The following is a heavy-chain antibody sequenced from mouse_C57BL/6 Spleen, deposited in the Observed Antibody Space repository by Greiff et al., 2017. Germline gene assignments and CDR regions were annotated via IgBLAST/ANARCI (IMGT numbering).Heavy chain of an antibody. CDR1: GYTFTSYW. J-gene: IGHJ2*01. V-gene: IGHV1-64*01. CDR3: ARYGNYDDYDGEGGDY. Sequence: VQLQQPGAELVKPGASVKLSCKASGYTFTSYWMHWVKQRPGQGLEWIGMIHPNSGSTNYNEKFKSKATLTVDKSSSTAYMQLSSLTSEDSAVYYCARYGNYDDYDGEGGDYWGQGTTLTVSS. CDR2: IHPNSGST. D-gene: IGHD2-4*01.